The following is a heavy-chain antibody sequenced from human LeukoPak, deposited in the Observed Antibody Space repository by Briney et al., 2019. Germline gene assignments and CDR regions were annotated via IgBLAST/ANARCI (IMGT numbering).Heavy chain of an antibody. D-gene: IGHD3-3*01. V-gene: IGHV4-34*01. CDR3: ARGRGRGVIRFLEWLHDNWFDP. CDR2: INHSGST. J-gene: IGHJ5*02. Sequence: SETLSLTCAVYGGSFSGYYWSWIRQPPGKGLEWIGEINHSGSTNYNPSLKSRVTISVDTSKNQFSLKLSSVTAADTAVYYCARGRGRGVIRFLEWLHDNWFDPWGQGTLVTVSS. CDR1: GGSFSGYY.